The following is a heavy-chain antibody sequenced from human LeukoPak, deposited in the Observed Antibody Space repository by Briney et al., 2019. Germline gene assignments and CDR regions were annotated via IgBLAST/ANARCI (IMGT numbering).Heavy chain of an antibody. V-gene: IGHV3-30-3*01. CDR3: ARDGNDGIFDY. CDR1: GFTFSSYA. Sequence: GGSLRLSCAALGFTFSSYAMHWVRQAPGKGLEWVSVISFDGSDKYYADSVKGRFTISRDNSKNTLYLQMNSLRAEDTAVYYCARDGNDGIFDYWGQGTLVTVSS. CDR2: ISFDGSDK. J-gene: IGHJ4*02. D-gene: IGHD1-1*01.